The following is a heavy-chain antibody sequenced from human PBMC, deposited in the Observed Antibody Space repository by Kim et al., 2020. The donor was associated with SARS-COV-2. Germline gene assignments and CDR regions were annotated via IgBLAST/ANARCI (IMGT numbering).Heavy chain of an antibody. V-gene: IGHV3-15*01. Sequence: YPAPVKGRLTISRDDSKNTLYLQMNSLKTEDTGVYYCTTALRGSRTLPFDYWGQGTLVTVSS. CDR3: TTALRGSRTLPFDY. D-gene: IGHD5-12*01. J-gene: IGHJ4*02.